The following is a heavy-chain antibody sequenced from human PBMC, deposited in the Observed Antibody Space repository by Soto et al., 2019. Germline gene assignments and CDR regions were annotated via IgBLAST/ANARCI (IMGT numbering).Heavy chain of an antibody. Sequence: GASVKVSCKASGYTFTSDGSSWVRQAPGQGLEWMGWINAGNGNTKYSQKFQGRFTISRDNSKNTLYLQMNSLRAEDTAVYYCAFPGVTLEPTETSRKNFDYWGQGTLVTVSS. J-gene: IGHJ4*02. CDR1: GYTFTSDG. CDR3: AFPGVTLEPTETSRKNFDY. D-gene: IGHD1-1*01. V-gene: IGHV1-18*01. CDR2: INAGNGNT.